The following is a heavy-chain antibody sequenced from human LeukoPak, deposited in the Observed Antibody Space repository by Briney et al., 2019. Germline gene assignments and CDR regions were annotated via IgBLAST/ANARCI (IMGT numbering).Heavy chain of an antibody. D-gene: IGHD5-24*01. CDR2: LYYTGST. CDR1: GGSISSSNYY. Sequence: PSETLSLTCTVSGGSISSSNYYWGWIRQPPGRGLTWIGSLYYTGSTYYNPSLKGRVTISVDTSKNQLSLKLNSVTAADTAVYYCARGQLGDAYNFEYWGQGTVVTVSS. CDR3: ARGQLGDAYNFEY. J-gene: IGHJ4*02. V-gene: IGHV4-39*07.